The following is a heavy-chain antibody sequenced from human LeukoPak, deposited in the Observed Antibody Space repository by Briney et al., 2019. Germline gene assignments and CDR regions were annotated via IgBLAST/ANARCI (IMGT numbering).Heavy chain of an antibody. D-gene: IGHD2-15*01. CDR2: IYYSGST. J-gene: IGHJ4*02. CDR3: ARYCSGGSCYRFDY. CDR1: GGSISSGGYY. V-gene: IGHV4-31*03. Sequence: ASETLSLTCTVSGGSISSGGYYCSWIRQHPGKGLEWIGYIYYSGSTYYNPSLKSRVTISVDTSKNQFSLKLSSVTAADTAVYYCARYCSGGSCYRFDYWGQGTLVTVSS.